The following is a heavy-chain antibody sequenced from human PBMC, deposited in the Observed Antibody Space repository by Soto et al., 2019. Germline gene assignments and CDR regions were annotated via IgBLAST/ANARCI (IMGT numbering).Heavy chain of an antibody. CDR1: GYTLTELS. J-gene: IGHJ6*02. Sequence: ASVKVSCKVSGYTLTELSMHWVRQAPGKGLEWMGGFDPEDGETIYAQKFQGRVTMTEDTSTDTAYMELSSLRSEDTAVYYCATDLPLNYGMDVWGQGTTVTVSS. V-gene: IGHV1-24*01. CDR3: ATDLPLNYGMDV. CDR2: FDPEDGET.